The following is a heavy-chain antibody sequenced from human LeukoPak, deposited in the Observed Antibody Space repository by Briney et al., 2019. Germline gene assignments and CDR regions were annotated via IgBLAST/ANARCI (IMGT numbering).Heavy chain of an antibody. CDR3: AQGFSSGWYPY. CDR2: ISLNGETT. CDR1: GFSVSSFG. V-gene: IGHV3-23*01. Sequence: GGSLRLSCAVSGFSVSSFGMSWVRQAPGKGLEWISAISLNGETTWYADSVKGRFIISRDNSKNTLYLQLTSLRAEDTAVYYCAQGFSSGWYPYWGQGSLVSVSS. D-gene: IGHD6-19*01. J-gene: IGHJ4*02.